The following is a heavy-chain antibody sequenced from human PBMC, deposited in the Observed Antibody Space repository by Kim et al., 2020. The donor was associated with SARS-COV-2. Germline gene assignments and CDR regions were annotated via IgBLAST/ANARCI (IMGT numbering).Heavy chain of an antibody. CDR2: LRGSGNST. Sequence: GGSLRLSCAASGFTFGDYAMTWVRQAPGKGLEWVSSLRGSGNSTYHAASVMGRFTISRDNARNTLYLQMTSLRAEDTAVYYCAKGTVVSKYSFEVWGRG. CDR1: GFTFGDYA. CDR3: AKGTVVSKYSFEV. D-gene: IGHD6-6*01. V-gene: IGHV3-23*01. J-gene: IGHJ2*01.